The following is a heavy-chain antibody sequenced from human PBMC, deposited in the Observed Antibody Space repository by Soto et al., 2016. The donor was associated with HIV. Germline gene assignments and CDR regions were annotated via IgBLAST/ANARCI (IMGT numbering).Heavy chain of an antibody. Sequence: QVQLVQSGAEVKKPGASVKVSCKASGYIFTSYYVHWVRQAPGQGLEWMGIINPSGSSTSFAQKFQDRITMTSDTSTSTVYMQLGSLRSEDTALYYCAREGGYGDSEGAFDIWGQGTMVTVSS. D-gene: IGHD4-17*01. J-gene: IGHJ3*02. CDR1: GYIFTSYY. CDR2: INPSGSST. CDR3: AREGGYGDSEGAFDI. V-gene: IGHV1-46*01.